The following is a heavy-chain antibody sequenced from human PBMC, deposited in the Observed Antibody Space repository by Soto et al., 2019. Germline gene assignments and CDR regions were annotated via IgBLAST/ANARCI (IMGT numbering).Heavy chain of an antibody. CDR2: FDPEDGET. D-gene: IGHD2-2*01. J-gene: IGHJ6*02. CDR3: ATYQFPPALYFYYSGIDD. Sequence: ASLKVSCKVSGYTFTALSMHWVRQAPGKGRAWMGGFDPEDGETIYEHKFQGRVTMTKDTFTNTAYMKLSSLRTEDTAVYDCATYQFPPALYFYYSGIDDWGQGTTVTVSS. CDR1: GYTFTALS. V-gene: IGHV1-24*01.